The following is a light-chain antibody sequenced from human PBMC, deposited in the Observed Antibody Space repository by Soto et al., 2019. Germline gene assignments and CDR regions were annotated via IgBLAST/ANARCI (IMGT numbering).Light chain of an antibody. CDR1: QDISSS. CDR3: LLDFSYFWA. V-gene: IGKV1-6*01. J-gene: IGKJ1*01. CDR2: AAS. Sequence: IQMTQSPSTLSASVGDRETLTRLSSQDISSSLAWYQQKPGKVPKLLIYAASTLQSGVPSRFSGSRSGTDFTLTISSLQPEDFATYYCLLDFSYFWAFGQGTKVDI.